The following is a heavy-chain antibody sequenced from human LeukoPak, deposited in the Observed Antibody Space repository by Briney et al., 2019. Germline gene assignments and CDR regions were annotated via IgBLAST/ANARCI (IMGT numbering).Heavy chain of an antibody. D-gene: IGHD4-23*01. J-gene: IGHJ3*01. V-gene: IGHV3-11*04. CDR3: AREGWKLESFDV. Sequence: GGSLRLSCVASGFTFSDFYMNWIRQAPGKGLEWLSYISSSGQTTYYADSVKGRFTISRDNAENTLYLQMNSLGVEDTAVYYCAREGWKLESFDVWGQGTMVTVSS. CDR2: ISSSGQTT. CDR1: GFTFSDFY.